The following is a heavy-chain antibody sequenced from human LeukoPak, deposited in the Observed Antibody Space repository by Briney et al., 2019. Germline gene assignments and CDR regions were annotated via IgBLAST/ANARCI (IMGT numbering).Heavy chain of an antibody. J-gene: IGHJ3*02. CDR3: ARGLIYRAVPLGCVAFDI. D-gene: IGHD3-16*01. CDR2: INHSGST. V-gene: IGHV4-39*07. CDR1: GGSISSSSYY. Sequence: SEALSLTCTVSGGSISSSSYYWGWIRQPPGKGLEWIGEINHSGSTNYNPSLKSRVTISVDTSKNQFSLKLSSVTAADTAVYYCARGLIYRAVPLGCVAFDIWGQGTMVTVSS.